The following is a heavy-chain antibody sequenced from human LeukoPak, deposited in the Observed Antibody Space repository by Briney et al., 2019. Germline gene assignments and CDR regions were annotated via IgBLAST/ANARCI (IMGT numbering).Heavy chain of an antibody. CDR3: ARDSLRLFDY. Sequence: GGSLRLSCAVSGFTFSTFSMNWVRQAPGKGLEWVSYISSSGSTIYYADSVKGRFTISRDNAKNSLYLQMNSLRAEDTAVYYCARDSLRLFDYWGQGTLVTVSS. J-gene: IGHJ4*02. V-gene: IGHV3-48*04. CDR1: GFTFSTFS. CDR2: ISSSGSTI. D-gene: IGHD5/OR15-5a*01.